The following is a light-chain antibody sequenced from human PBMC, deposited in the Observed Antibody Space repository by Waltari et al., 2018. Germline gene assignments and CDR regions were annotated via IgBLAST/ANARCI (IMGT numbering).Light chain of an antibody. CDR1: QSVGRS. CDR2: GAS. V-gene: IGKV3-20*01. CDR3: QKYESLPAT. Sequence: EIVLTQSPGTLSLSPGERATLSCRASQSVGRSLAWYQQKPGQAPRLLIYGASNRATGIPDRFSGSGFATDFSHTISRLEPEDFAVYYCQKYESLPATFGQGTKVEIK. J-gene: IGKJ1*01.